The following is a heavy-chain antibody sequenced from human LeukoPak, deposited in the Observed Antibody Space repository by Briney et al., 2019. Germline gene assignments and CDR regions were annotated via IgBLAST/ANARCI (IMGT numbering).Heavy chain of an antibody. V-gene: IGHV3-33*01. CDR3: ARGLYCSSTSCYGHYYYYGMDV. Sequence: GRSLRLSCAASGFTFSSYGMHWVRQAPGKGLEWVAVIWYDGSNKYYADSVKGRFTISRDNSKNTLYLQMNSLRAEDTAVYYCARGLYCSSTSCYGHYYYYGMDVWGQGTTVTVSS. CDR2: IWYDGSNK. CDR1: GFTFSSYG. J-gene: IGHJ6*02. D-gene: IGHD2-2*01.